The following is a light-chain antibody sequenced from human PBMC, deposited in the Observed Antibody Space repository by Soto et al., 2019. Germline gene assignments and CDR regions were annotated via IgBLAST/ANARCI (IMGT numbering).Light chain of an antibody. V-gene: IGKV3-20*01. CDR3: QQHASSPRT. CDR1: QSLSRTY. CDR2: GAS. Sequence: EIVLPQSPGTLSLSPGERATLSCRASQSLSRTYLAWYQQNPGQAPRLLIYGASSRATGIPDRFSGSGYGTDFTLTISRLEPEDFAVYFCQQHASSPRTFGQGTKVEIK. J-gene: IGKJ1*01.